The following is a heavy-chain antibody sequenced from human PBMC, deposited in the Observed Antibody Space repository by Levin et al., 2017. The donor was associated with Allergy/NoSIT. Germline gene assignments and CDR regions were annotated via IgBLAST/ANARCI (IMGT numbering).Heavy chain of an antibody. Sequence: GESLKISCAASGFTFSSYAMSWVRQAPGKGLEWVSAISGSGGSTYYADSVKGRFTISRDNSKNTLYLQMNSLRAEDTAVYYCAKDRGYSYGAFDYWGQGTLVTVSS. CDR3: AKDRGYSYGAFDY. CDR2: ISGSGGST. J-gene: IGHJ4*02. V-gene: IGHV3-23*01. CDR1: GFTFSSYA. D-gene: IGHD5-18*01.